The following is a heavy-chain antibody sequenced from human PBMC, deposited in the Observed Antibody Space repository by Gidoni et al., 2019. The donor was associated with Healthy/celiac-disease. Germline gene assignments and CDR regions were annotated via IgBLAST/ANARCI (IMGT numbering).Heavy chain of an antibody. V-gene: IGHV4-34*01. Sequence: QVQLQQWCAGLLKPSETLSLTCAVHGGSFSGYYWSWIRQPPGRGLEWIGEINHSGSTNYNPSLKSRVTISVDTSKNQFSLKLSSVTAADTAVYYCARGKYSSSYNWFDPWGQGTLVTVSS. D-gene: IGHD6-6*01. CDR2: INHSGST. CDR1: GGSFSGYY. CDR3: ARGKYSSSYNWFDP. J-gene: IGHJ5*02.